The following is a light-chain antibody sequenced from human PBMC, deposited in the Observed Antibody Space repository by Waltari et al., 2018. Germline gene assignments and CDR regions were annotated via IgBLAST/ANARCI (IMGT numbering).Light chain of an antibody. CDR3: QQYGYSPRT. V-gene: IGKV3-20*01. CDR2: GAS. J-gene: IGKJ1*01. Sequence: EIVLTQSPGTLSLSPGERATLSCRASQSVSSSYLVWYQQKPGQAPRLLIYGASTRATGITDRFSGGGSGTDFTLTISSLEPEDFAVYSCQQYGYSPRTFGQGTKVEIK. CDR1: QSVSSSY.